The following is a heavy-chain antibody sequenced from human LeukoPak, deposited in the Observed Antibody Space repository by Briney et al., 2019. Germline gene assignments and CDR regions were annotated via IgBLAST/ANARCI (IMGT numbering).Heavy chain of an antibody. D-gene: IGHD6-13*01. Sequence: GGSLRLSCAASGFTFSSYATSWVRQAPGKGLEWVSAISGSGGSTYYADSVKGRFTISRDNAKNSLYLQVSSLRDEDTAVYYCARGGYSSSWYEVGYWGQGTLVTVSS. CDR3: ARGGYSSSWYEVGY. CDR2: ISGSGGST. CDR1: GFTFSSYA. V-gene: IGHV3-23*01. J-gene: IGHJ4*02.